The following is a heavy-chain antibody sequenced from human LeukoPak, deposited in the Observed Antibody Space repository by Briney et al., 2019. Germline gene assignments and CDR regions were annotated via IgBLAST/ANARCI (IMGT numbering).Heavy chain of an antibody. Sequence: GGSLRLSCAASGFAFGSHWMHWVRQAPGKGLQYVSAISSNGGSTYYADSVKGRFTISRDNSKNTLYLQMSSLRTEDTAVYYCVKNIAGSFWGRMAVTATPEPRGQGTLVTVSS. D-gene: IGHD6-19*01. V-gene: IGHV3-64D*06. CDR3: VKNIAGSFWGRMAVTATPEP. CDR2: ISSNGGST. J-gene: IGHJ5*02. CDR1: GFAFGSHW.